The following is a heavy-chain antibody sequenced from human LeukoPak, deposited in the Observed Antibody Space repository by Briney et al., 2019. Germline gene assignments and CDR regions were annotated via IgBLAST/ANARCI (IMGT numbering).Heavy chain of an antibody. Sequence: SETLSLTCTVSGGSINGNIFYWGWIRQPPGMTLEWIGSVYSSGTPYYNPSLESRVTISADMSKNQFSLKLNSMTTTDTAVYYCQAYYGSGTYSDYWGPGTLVTVSS. CDR3: QAYYGSGTYSDY. CDR2: VYSSGTP. CDR1: GGSINGNIFY. D-gene: IGHD3-10*01. J-gene: IGHJ4*02. V-gene: IGHV4-39*01.